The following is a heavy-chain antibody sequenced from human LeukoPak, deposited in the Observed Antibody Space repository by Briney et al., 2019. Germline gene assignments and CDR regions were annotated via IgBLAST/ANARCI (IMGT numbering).Heavy chain of an antibody. D-gene: IGHD5-24*01. CDR2: INPNSGGT. CDR1: GYTFTGYY. Sequence: ASVKVSCKASGYTFTGYYMHWVRQAPGQGLEWMGRINPNSGGTNYAQEFQGRVTMTRDTSISTAYMGLSRLRSDDTAVYYCASLRDGYNFDYYYMDVWSKGTTVTLSS. J-gene: IGHJ6*03. CDR3: ASLRDGYNFDYYYMDV. V-gene: IGHV1-2*06.